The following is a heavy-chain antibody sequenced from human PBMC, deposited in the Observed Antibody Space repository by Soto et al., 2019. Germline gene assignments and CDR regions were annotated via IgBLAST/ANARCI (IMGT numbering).Heavy chain of an antibody. CDR1: GGSFSGYY. CDR2: INHSGST. D-gene: IGHD2-2*01. J-gene: IGHJ6*02. CDR3: ARLVVVPAALFYYYGMDV. V-gene: IGHV4-34*01. Sequence: QVQLQQWGAGLLKPSETLSLTCAVYGGSFSGYYWSWIRQPPGKGLEWIGEINHSGSTNYNPSLKSRVNISVDTSKNQFSLKLSSVTAADTAVYYCARLVVVPAALFYYYGMDVWGQGTTVTVSS.